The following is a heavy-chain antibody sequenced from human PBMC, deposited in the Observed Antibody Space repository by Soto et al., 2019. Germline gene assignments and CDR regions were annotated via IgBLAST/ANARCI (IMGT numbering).Heavy chain of an antibody. V-gene: IGHV3-48*03. J-gene: IGHJ3*01. CDR1: GFIFSSFE. CDR3: AREGVSVDAFDV. D-gene: IGHD3-3*01. Sequence: GGSLRLSCAVSGFIFSSFEMNWVRQAPGKGLEWVSYISEGGSTIYYADSVKGRFTISRDNARNSLYLQMSSLRAEDTAVYYCAREGVSVDAFDVWGQGTMVTVSS. CDR2: ISEGGSTI.